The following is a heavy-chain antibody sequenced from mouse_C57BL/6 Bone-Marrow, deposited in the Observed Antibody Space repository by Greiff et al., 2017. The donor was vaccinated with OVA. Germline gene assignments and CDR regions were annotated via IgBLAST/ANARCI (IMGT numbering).Heavy chain of an antibody. CDR3: ARKSNPWFAY. CDR1: GYTFTSYG. D-gene: IGHD2-5*01. Sequence: QVQLQQSGAELARPGASVKLSCKASGYTFTSYGISWVKQRPGQGLEWIGEIYPRSGDTYYNEKFKGKATLTVDKSSSTAYMELRSLTSEDAAVYFCARKSNPWFAYWGQGTLVTVSA. J-gene: IGHJ3*01. V-gene: IGHV1-81*01. CDR2: IYPRSGDT.